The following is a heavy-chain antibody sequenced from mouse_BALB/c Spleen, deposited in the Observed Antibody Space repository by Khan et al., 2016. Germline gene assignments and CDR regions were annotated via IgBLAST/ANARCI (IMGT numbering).Heavy chain of an antibody. CDR2: IDPANGNT. CDR3: ERQSVVSYDY. Sequence: VQLKQSGAELVKPGASVKLSCTASGFNITDTYMHWVKQRPEQGLEWIGRIDPANGNTKYDPKFQGKATITADTSSNTAYLQVSSLTSEDSAVYYCERQSVVSYDYWGQGTTLTVSS. CDR1: GFNITDTY. V-gene: IGHV14-3*02. D-gene: IGHD1-3*01. J-gene: IGHJ2*01.